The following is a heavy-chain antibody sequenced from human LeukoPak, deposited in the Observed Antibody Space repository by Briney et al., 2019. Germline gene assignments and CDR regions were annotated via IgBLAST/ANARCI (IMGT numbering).Heavy chain of an antibody. V-gene: IGHV1-69*13. D-gene: IGHD5-18*01. CDR3: ARDRGSYGSYYYYGMDV. J-gene: IGHJ6*02. CDR2: IIPIFGTA. Sequence: ASVKVSCKASGGTFSSYAISWVRQAPGQGLERMGGIIPIFGTANYAQKFQGRVTITADESTSTAYMELSSLRSEDTAVYYCARDRGSYGSYYYYGMDVWGQGTTVTVSS. CDR1: GGTFSSYA.